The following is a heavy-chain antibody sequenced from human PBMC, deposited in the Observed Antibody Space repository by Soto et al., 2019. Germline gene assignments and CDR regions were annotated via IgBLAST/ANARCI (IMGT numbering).Heavy chain of an antibody. CDR3: AKDQGSSWYEIDY. V-gene: IGHV3-23*01. D-gene: IGHD6-13*01. Sequence: GGSLRLSCAASGFTFSNYAVTWVRQAPGKGLEWVSTISGSGGSTYYADSGKGRFTISRDNSKNTLYLQMNSLRAEDTAVYYCAKDQGSSWYEIDYWGQGTLVTVSS. CDR1: GFTFSNYA. J-gene: IGHJ4*02. CDR2: ISGSGGST.